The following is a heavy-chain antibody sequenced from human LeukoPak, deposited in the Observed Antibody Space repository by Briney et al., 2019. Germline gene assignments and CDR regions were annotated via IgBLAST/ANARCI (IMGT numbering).Heavy chain of an antibody. Sequence: PGGSLRLSCSASGFTFGSYAMHCVRQAPGKGLEYVSAISSKGGSTYYADSVKGRFTISRDNSKNTLYLQMSSLRAEDTAVYYCVKDSSGFLYYFDYWGQGTLVTVSS. J-gene: IGHJ4*02. D-gene: IGHD6-19*01. CDR2: ISSKGGST. V-gene: IGHV3-64D*06. CDR3: VKDSSGFLYYFDY. CDR1: GFTFGSYA.